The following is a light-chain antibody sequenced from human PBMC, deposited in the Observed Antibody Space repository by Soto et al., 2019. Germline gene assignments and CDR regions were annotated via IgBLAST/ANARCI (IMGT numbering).Light chain of an antibody. Sequence: QSVLTQPPSVSAAPGQKVTISCSGGSSNIGINIVSWYQQLPGTAPKLLIYEDNKRPSGIPDRFSGSKSGNTASLTVSGLQAEDEADYYCTSYAGTYSFFYVFGTGTKLTVL. J-gene: IGLJ1*01. V-gene: IGLV1-51*02. CDR2: EDN. CDR1: SSNIGINI. CDR3: TSYAGTYSFFYV.